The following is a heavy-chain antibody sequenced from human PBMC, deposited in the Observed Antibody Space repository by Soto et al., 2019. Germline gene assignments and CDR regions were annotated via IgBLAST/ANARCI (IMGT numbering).Heavy chain of an antibody. CDR2: ISWNSGNI. D-gene: IGHD1-1*01. V-gene: IGHV3-9*01. CDR3: VRDASITTSYLPY. Sequence: EVQLVESGGGLVQPGRSLRLSCVTSGFTFDDYAMHWVRQAPGKGLEWVSSISWNSGNIDYADSVKGRFTVSRDNARNSLYLHMDSLRSEDTALYYCVRDASITTSYLPYWGQGTLVTVSS. J-gene: IGHJ4*02. CDR1: GFTFDDYA.